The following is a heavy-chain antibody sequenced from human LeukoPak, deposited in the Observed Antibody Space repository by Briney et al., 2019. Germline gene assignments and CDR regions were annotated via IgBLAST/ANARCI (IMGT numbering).Heavy chain of an antibody. J-gene: IGHJ5*02. CDR1: GGSFGLYH. D-gene: IGHD3-10*01. Sequence: KPSETLSLTCTVSGGSFGLYHWSWIRQPPGKGLEGIGYIFYNGSTKYNISLKTRLTISIDTSKNQFSLKLTSVTAADTAVYYCARDRAAGSDWLDPWGQGALVTVSS. CDR3: ARDRAAGSDWLDP. V-gene: IGHV4-59*01. CDR2: IFYNGST.